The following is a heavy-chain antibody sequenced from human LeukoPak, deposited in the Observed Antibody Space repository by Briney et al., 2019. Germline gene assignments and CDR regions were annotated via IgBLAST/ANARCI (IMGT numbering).Heavy chain of an antibody. D-gene: IGHD1-26*01. CDR1: GFTFSTYA. Sequence: GGSLRLSCAASGFTFSTYAMHWVRQAPAKGLDWVAVISNGGRDTYYADSVKGRFTISRDNSKNTLYLQMNSLRAEDTAVYYCAKDPYSGSYFDYWGQGTLVTVSS. CDR2: ISNGGRDT. J-gene: IGHJ4*02. V-gene: IGHV3-30*04. CDR3: AKDPYSGSYFDY.